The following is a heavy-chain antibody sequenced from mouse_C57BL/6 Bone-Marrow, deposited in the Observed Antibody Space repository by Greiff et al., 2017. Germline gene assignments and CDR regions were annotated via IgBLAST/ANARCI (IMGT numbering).Heavy chain of an antibody. CDR1: GYTFTSYW. Sequence: VQLPQSGAELVKPGASVKLSCKASGYTFTSYWMQWVKQRPGQGLEWIGEIDPSDSYTNYNQKFKGKATLTVDTSSSPAYMQLSSLTSEDSAVYYCARSKFYYYGSSGGFAYWGQGTLVTVSA. CDR3: ARSKFYYYGSSGGFAY. V-gene: IGHV1-50*01. J-gene: IGHJ3*01. D-gene: IGHD1-1*01. CDR2: IDPSDSYT.